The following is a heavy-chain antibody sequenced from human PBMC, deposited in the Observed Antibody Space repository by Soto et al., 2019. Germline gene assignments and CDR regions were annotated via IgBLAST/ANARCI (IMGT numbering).Heavy chain of an antibody. Sequence: GGSLRLSCVASGFTFSRHGMHWVRQAPGKGLEWVAVIWYDGNNKYYADSVKGRFTVSRDNSKNTLYLQMNSLRAEDSAVYYCARDYSSNWYYFDYWGQGSLVAVSS. D-gene: IGHD6-13*01. CDR2: IWYDGNNK. J-gene: IGHJ4*02. V-gene: IGHV3-33*01. CDR3: ARDYSSNWYYFDY. CDR1: GFTFSRHG.